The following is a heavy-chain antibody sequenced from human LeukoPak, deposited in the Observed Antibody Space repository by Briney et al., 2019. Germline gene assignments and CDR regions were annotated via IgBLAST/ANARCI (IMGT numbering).Heavy chain of an antibody. CDR3: ERGGATYDGTDYSPYR. CDR2: INPNNGAT. J-gene: IGHJ4*01. CDR1: GYDFTDFH. D-gene: IGHD3-16*01. Sequence: ASVKVSCKASGYDFTDFHVHWVRLAPGQGLEWMGWINPNNGATKYAHTFQGRVSMTRDISITTVYMELSKLRSDDTAIYYCERGGATYDGTDYSPYRWGHGTLVTVSS. V-gene: IGHV1-2*02.